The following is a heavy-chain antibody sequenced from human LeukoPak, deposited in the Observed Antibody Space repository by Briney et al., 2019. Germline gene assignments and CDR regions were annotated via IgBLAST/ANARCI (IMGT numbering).Heavy chain of an antibody. Sequence: SETLSLTCTVSGGSISSYYWSWIRQPPGKGLEWIGYIYYSGSTYYNPSLKSRVTISVDTSKNQFSLKLSSVTAADTAMYFCSREQIRGSGSYYYNLFDPWGQGALVTVSS. CDR3: SREQIRGSGSYYYNLFDP. V-gene: IGHV4-59*12. D-gene: IGHD3-10*01. CDR2: IYYSGST. J-gene: IGHJ5*02. CDR1: GGSISSYY.